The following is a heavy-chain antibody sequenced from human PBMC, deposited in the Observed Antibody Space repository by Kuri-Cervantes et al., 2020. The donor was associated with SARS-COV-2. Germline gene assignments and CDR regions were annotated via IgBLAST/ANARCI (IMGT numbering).Heavy chain of an antibody. CDR1: GYTFSSYS. Sequence: GGSLRLSCAASGYTFSSYSMNWVRQAPGKGLEWVSSISSSSSYIYYADSVKGRFTISRDNAKNSLYLQMNSLRAEDTAVYYCARIASSSGWENFDYWGQGTLVTVSS. CDR3: ARIASSSGWENFDY. J-gene: IGHJ4*02. V-gene: IGHV3-21*01. D-gene: IGHD6-19*01. CDR2: ISSSSSYI.